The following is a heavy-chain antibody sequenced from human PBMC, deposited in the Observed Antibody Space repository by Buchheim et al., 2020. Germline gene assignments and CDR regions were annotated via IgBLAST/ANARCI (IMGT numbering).Heavy chain of an antibody. V-gene: IGHV3-11*01. CDR3: ARDQESSNSYYYGMDV. CDR1: GFTFSASS. D-gene: IGHD3-10*01. CDR2: ISSSGSTI. J-gene: IGHJ6*02. Sequence: QVQLVESGGGLVKPGGSLRLSCAASGFTFSASSMSWIRQAPGKGLEWVSSISSSGSTINYADSVKGRFTISRDNAKNSLYLQMNSLRAEDTAVYYCARDQESSNSYYYGMDVWGQGTT.